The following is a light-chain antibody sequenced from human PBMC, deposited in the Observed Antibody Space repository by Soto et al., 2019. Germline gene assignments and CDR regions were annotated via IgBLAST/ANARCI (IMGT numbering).Light chain of an antibody. CDR3: QQYGSSPEN. Sequence: EIVLTQSPGTLSLSPGERATLSCRASPSVSSSYLSRYQQKPGQAPRLLIYGPSSRATGIPDRFSGSGSGTDFTLTISRLDPEEFGVYYCQQYGSSPENFGQGTRLEIK. V-gene: IGKV3-20*01. J-gene: IGKJ5*01. CDR2: GPS. CDR1: PSVSSSY.